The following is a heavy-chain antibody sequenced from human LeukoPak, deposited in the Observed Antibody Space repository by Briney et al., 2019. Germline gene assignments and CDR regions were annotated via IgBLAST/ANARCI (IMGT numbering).Heavy chain of an antibody. D-gene: IGHD1-26*01. CDR1: GFTFSSYW. CDR2: INTDGSST. J-gene: IGHJ3*02. V-gene: IGHV3-74*01. CDR3: ATGIVGAATEAFDI. Sequence: GGSLRLSCAASGFTFSSYWMHWVRQAPGKGLVWVSRINTDGSSTSYADSVKGRFTISRDNAKNTLYLQMNSLRAEDTAVYYCATGIVGAATEAFDIWGQGTMVTVSS.